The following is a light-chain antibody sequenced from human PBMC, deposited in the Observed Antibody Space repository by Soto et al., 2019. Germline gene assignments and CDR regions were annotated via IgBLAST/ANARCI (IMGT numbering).Light chain of an antibody. Sequence: EIVLTQSPAPLSLSPGERATLSCRASHSVSNSLAWSQQKPVQAPRLLLYDASNRATGIPARFSGSGSGTYFALTISSLEPEAFAVYYCQRRSYRPLLWDVGGGTKVESK. CDR2: DAS. V-gene: IGKV3-11*01. CDR1: HSVSNS. CDR3: QRRSYRPLLWD. J-gene: IGKJ4*01.